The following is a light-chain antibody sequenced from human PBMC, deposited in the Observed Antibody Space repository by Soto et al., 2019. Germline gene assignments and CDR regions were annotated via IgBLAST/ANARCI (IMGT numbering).Light chain of an antibody. V-gene: IGKV3-20*01. CDR2: GAS. Sequence: EIVLTQSPGTLSFSPGERATLSCRASQSVSSSYLAWYQQKPGQAPRLLIYGASSRATGIPDRFSGSGSGTDFTLTINRLEPEDFAVYYCQEYDGAPITFGLGTRLEI. J-gene: IGKJ5*01. CDR1: QSVSSSY. CDR3: QEYDGAPIT.